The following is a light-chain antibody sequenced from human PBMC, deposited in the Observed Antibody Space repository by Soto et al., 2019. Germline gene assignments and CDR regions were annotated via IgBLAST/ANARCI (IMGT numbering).Light chain of an antibody. CDR1: QSVSSSY. Sequence: EIVLTQSPGTLSLSPGERATLSWRASQSVSSSYVAWYQQKPGQAPRLLIYGASSRATGITERFSGSGSGTDVTLTSSRLEPEDFAEYYCLQYGTSPYTFGQGTKLEIK. J-gene: IGKJ2*01. CDR2: GAS. CDR3: LQYGTSPYT. V-gene: IGKV3-20*01.